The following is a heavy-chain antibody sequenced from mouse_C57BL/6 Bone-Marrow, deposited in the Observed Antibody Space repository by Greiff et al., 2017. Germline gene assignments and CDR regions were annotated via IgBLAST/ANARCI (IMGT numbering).Heavy chain of an antibody. Sequence: EVQLVESGPGLVKPSQSLSLTCSVTGYSITSGYYWNWIRQFPGNKLEWMGYISYDGSNNYNPSLKNRISITRDTSKNQFFLKLNSVTTEDTATYYCARPLIYYYGSSSYAMDYWGQGTSVTVSS. CDR2: ISYDGSN. J-gene: IGHJ4*01. V-gene: IGHV3-6*01. D-gene: IGHD1-1*01. CDR3: ARPLIYYYGSSSYAMDY. CDR1: GYSITSGYY.